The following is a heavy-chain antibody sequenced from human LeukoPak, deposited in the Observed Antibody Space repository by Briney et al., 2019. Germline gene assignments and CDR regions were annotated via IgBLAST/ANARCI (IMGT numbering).Heavy chain of an antibody. Sequence: SETLSLTCTVSGGSISSYYWSWIRQPPGKGLEWIGYIYYSGSTNYNPSLKSRFTISVDTSKNQFSLKLSSVTAADTAVYYCARSAYYYDSSGCYYWEYAFDIWGQGTMVTVSS. V-gene: IGHV4-59*01. CDR3: ARSAYYYDSSGCYYWEYAFDI. J-gene: IGHJ3*02. CDR1: GGSISSYY. D-gene: IGHD3-22*01. CDR2: IYYSGST.